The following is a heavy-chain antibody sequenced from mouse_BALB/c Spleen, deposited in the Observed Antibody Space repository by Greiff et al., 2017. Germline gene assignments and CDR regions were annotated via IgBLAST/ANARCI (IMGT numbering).Heavy chain of an antibody. CDR3: ARWLGGYAMDY. CDR2: INPSTGYT. V-gene: IGHV1-7*01. CDR1: GYTFTSYW. Sequence: QVQLQQSGAELAKPGASVKMSCKASGYTFTSYWMHWVKQRPGQGLEWIGYINPSTGYTEYNQKFKDKATLTADKSSSTAYMQLSSLTSEDSAVYYCARWLGGYAMDYWGQGTSVTVSS. D-gene: IGHD2-2*01. J-gene: IGHJ4*01.